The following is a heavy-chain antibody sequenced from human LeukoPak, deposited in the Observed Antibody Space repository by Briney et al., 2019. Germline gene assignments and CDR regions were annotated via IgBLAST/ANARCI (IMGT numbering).Heavy chain of an antibody. J-gene: IGHJ4*02. CDR2: IYSDGSII. CDR3: GRGRGYYNSD. Sequence: PGGSLRLSCVASGFTFRSFWMSWVREAPGKGLVWVSRIYSDGSIISYADSVKGRFTISRDNAKNTLFLQMDSLRAEDTAVYYCGRGRGYYNSDWGRGTLVTVSS. D-gene: IGHD3-10*01. CDR1: GFTFRSFW. V-gene: IGHV3-74*01.